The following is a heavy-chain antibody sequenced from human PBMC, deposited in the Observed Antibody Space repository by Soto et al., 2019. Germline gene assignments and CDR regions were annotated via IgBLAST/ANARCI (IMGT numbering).Heavy chain of an antibody. Sequence: GASVKVSCKASGYTFTSYGISWVRQAPGQGLEWMGWISAYNGNTNYAQKLQGRVTMTTDTSTSTAYMELRSLRSDDTAVYYCARVPRDYGSGSYSPYYFDYWGQGTLVTVSS. V-gene: IGHV1-18*01. CDR2: ISAYNGNT. D-gene: IGHD3-10*01. J-gene: IGHJ4*02. CDR3: ARVPRDYGSGSYSPYYFDY. CDR1: GYTFTSYG.